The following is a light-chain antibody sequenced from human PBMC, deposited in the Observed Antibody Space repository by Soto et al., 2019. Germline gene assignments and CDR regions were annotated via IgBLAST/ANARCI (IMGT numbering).Light chain of an antibody. V-gene: IGKV3-20*01. J-gene: IGKJ1*01. CDR2: GAS. CDR3: QQYGSSPRT. CDR1: QTVSSSS. Sequence: EIVLTQAPGTLSLSPGERPTLSCRASQTVSSSSLAWYQQKPGQAPRXXIFGASTRAAGFPDRFSGSGSGTDLTITISRLEPEDCAVYYCQQYGSSPRTFGQGTKVDIK.